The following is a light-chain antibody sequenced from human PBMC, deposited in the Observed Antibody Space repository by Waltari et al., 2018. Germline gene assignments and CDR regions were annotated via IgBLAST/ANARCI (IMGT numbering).Light chain of an antibody. CDR1: SSNIGSNT. CDR3: AAWDDSLSGVV. CDR2: SDN. J-gene: IGLJ2*01. Sequence: QSVLTQPPSASGTPGPRVTISCSGRSSNIGSNTVNWYQHLPGSAPKLLIYSDNQRPSGVPDRFSGSKSGTSASLAISGLQSEDEADDYCAAWDDSLSGVVFAGGTKLTVL. V-gene: IGLV1-44*01.